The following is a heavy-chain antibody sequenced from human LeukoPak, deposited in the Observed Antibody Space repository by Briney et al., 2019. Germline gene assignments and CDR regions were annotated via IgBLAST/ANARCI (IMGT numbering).Heavy chain of an antibody. CDR1: GFTFTKAW. J-gene: IGHJ4*02. V-gene: IGHV3-15*01. CDR3: TTGTWIQLWLADY. D-gene: IGHD5-18*01. CDR2: INPSSDGGTT. Sequence: GGSLRLSCAASGFTFTKAWMSWVRQAPGKGLEWVGHINPSSDGGTTDYAALVKGRFSISRDDSKNTLHLQMNRLKTEDTAVYYCTTGTWIQLWLADYWGQGTLVTVSS.